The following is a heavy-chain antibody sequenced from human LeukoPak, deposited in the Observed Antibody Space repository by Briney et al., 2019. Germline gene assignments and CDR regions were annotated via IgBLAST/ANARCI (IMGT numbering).Heavy chain of an antibody. V-gene: IGHV1-18*04. Sequence: GASVKVSCKASGYTFTGYYMHWVRQAPGQGLEWMGWISAYNGNTNYAQKLQGRVTMTTDTSTSTAYMELRSLRSDDTAVYYCARGALRWIDYWGQGTLVTVSS. CDR1: GYTFTGYY. CDR3: ARGALRWIDY. D-gene: IGHD4-23*01. J-gene: IGHJ4*02. CDR2: ISAYNGNT.